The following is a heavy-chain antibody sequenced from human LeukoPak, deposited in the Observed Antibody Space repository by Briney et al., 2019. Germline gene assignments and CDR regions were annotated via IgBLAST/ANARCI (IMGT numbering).Heavy chain of an antibody. CDR2: VAYDEKTI. Sequence: GRSLRLSCAASGFTFSSYAMHWVRQAPGKGLEWVAVVAYDEKTIFYADSLKGRFTVSRDNSKNTVYLQMNSLRDEDTAVYYCAREKQSGGTSFDYWGQGSLVTVSS. CDR1: GFTFSSYA. J-gene: IGHJ4*02. D-gene: IGHD1-26*01. V-gene: IGHV3-30*04. CDR3: AREKQSGGTSFDY.